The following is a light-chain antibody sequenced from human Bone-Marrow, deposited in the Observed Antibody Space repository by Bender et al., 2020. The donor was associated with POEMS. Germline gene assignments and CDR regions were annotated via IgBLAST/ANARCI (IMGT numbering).Light chain of an antibody. V-gene: IGLV3-25*03. J-gene: IGLJ1*01. CDR2: KDN. Sequence: SYELTQPPSVSVSTGQTARITCSGDALSKQYAYWYQLKPGQAPVLVMYKDNKRPSGIPERFSGSSSGTTVTLTINGVQAEDEADYYCQSTDTGTTDVFGPGTKVTVL. CDR3: QSTDTGTTDV. CDR1: ALSKQY.